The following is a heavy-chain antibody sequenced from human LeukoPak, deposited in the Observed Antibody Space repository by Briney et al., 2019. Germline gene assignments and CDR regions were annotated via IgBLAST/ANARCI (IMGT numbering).Heavy chain of an antibody. J-gene: IGHJ6*02. D-gene: IGHD3-10*01. CDR2: IYYSGST. V-gene: IGHV4-30-4*01. CDR1: GGSISSGDYY. CDR3: ARDILAYGSGSYEYYYYGMDV. Sequence: PSQTLSLTCTVSGGSISSGDYYWSWIRQPPGKGLEWIGYIYYSGSTYYNPSLKSRVTISVDTSKNQFSLKLSSVTAADTAVYYCARDILAYGSGSYEYYYYGMDVWGQGTTVTVSS.